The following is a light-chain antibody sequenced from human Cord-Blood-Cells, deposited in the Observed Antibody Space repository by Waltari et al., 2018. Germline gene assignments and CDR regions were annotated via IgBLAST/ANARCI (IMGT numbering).Light chain of an antibody. Sequence: QSALTQPRSVSGSPGQSVTISCTGTSRDVGGYNYVPWYQPHPGKAPKLMIYDVSKLPSGVPDRISGSKSGNTASLTISGLQAEDEADYYCCSYAGSYTLVFGGGTKLTVL. J-gene: IGLJ2*01. V-gene: IGLV2-11*01. CDR2: DVS. CDR3: CSYAGSYTLV. CDR1: SRDVGGYNY.